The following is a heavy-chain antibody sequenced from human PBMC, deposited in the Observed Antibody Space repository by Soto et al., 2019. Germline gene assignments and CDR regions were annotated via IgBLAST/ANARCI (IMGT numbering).Heavy chain of an antibody. CDR2: IYYSVST. J-gene: IGHJ6*02. Sequence: LETLSLTCTVSGGSISSYYWSWIRQPPGKGLKWIGYIYYSVSTNYNPSLKSRVTISIDRSKNQFSLKLTSVTVADTAVYFCARDGRLMLRGFSFYNGMDVWGQGTTVTVSS. D-gene: IGHD3-10*01. CDR1: GGSISSYY. CDR3: ARDGRLMLRGFSFYNGMDV. V-gene: IGHV4-59*01.